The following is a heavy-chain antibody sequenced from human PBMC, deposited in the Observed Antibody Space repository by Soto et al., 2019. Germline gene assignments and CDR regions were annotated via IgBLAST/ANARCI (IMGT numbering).Heavy chain of an antibody. Sequence: GGSLRLSCAASGFTFSSYSMNWVRQAPGKGLEWVSSISSSSSYIYYADSVKGRFTISRDSAKNSLYLQMNSLRAEDTAVYYCASWSYSYGMDVWGQGTTVTVSS. D-gene: IGHD2-21*01. CDR1: GFTFSSYS. V-gene: IGHV3-21*01. CDR2: ISSSSSYI. J-gene: IGHJ6*02. CDR3: ASWSYSYGMDV.